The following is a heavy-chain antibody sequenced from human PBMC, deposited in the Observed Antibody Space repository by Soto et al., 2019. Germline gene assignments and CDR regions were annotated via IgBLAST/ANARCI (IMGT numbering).Heavy chain of an antibody. J-gene: IGHJ3*02. Sequence: QVQLQQWGAGLLKPSETLSLTCAVYGGSFSGYYWSWIRQPPGKGLEWIGEINHSGSTNYNPSLKXXVXIXXDTSKNQCSLKLSSVTAADTAVYYCASHPIDAFDIWGQGTMVTVSS. CDR2: INHSGST. V-gene: IGHV4-34*01. CDR1: GGSFSGYY. CDR3: ASHPIDAFDI.